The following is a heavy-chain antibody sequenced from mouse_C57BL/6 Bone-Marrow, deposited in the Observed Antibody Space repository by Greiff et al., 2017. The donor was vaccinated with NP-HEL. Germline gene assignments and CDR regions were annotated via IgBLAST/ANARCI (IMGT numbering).Heavy chain of an antibody. J-gene: IGHJ3*01. V-gene: IGHV5-6*02. CDR1: GFTFSSYG. CDR2: ISSGGSYT. Sequence: DVMLVESGGDLVKPGGSLKLSCAASGFTFSSYGMSWVRQTPEKGLEWVAHISSGGSYTYYPHSLKGRFTFARDKANNTLYLQMSSLRSEDTAMYYCARQGGAWFAYWGQGTLVTVSA. CDR3: ARQGGAWFAY.